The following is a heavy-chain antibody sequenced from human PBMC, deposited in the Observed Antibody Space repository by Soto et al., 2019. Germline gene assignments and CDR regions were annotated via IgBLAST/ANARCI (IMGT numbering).Heavy chain of an antibody. D-gene: IGHD5-12*01. V-gene: IGHV1-8*01. J-gene: IGHJ6*03. CDR2: MNPNSGNT. CDR3: ARGRGYSGYGGVRARYYYYMDV. Sequence: ASVKVSCKASGYTFTSYDINWVRQATGQGLEWMGWMNPNSGNTGYAQKFQGRVTMTRNTSISTAYMRLSSLRSEDTAGYYCARGRGYSGYGGVRARYYYYMDVWGKGTTVTVSS. CDR1: GYTFTSYD.